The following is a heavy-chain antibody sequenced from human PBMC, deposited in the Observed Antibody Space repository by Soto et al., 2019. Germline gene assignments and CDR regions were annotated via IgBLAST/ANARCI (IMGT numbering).Heavy chain of an antibody. CDR1: GFIFSSHT. Sequence: EVQLVEAGGGLVKPGGSLRLSCAASGFIFSSHTMNWVRQAPGKGLEWVSSISSTSSYIYHAGSVKGRFTISRDNAKKSLYLQMTSLRAEDTAVYYCARDRRRSSYITHYYYGMDVWGQGTTVKVSS. D-gene: IGHD3-3*01. V-gene: IGHV3-21*01. J-gene: IGHJ6*02. CDR2: ISSTSSYI. CDR3: ARDRRRSSYITHYYYGMDV.